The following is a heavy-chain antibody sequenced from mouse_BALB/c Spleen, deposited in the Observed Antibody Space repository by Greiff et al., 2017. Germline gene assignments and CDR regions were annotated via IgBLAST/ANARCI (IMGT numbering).Heavy chain of an antibody. J-gene: IGHJ4*01. Sequence: EVQLQESGGGLVKPGGSLKLSCAASGFTFSDYYMYWVRQTPEKRLEWVATISDGGSYTYYPDSVKGRFTISRDNAKNNLYLQMSSLKSEDTAMYYCAREGVFTTVVATYYYAMDYWGQGTSVTVSS. CDR3: AREGVFTTVVATYYYAMDY. V-gene: IGHV5-4*02. CDR2: ISDGGSYT. CDR1: GFTFSDYY. D-gene: IGHD1-1*01.